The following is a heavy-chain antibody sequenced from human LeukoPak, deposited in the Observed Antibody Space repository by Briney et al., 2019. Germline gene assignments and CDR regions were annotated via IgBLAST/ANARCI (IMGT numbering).Heavy chain of an antibody. CDR3: AKADSSDWYNLDF. CDR1: GFTFSGSA. Sequence: PGGSLRLSCAASGFTFSGSAMHWVRQASGKGLEWVGRIRSKSNNYATAYAASVKGRFTISRDDSKNTAYLQMNGLKSEDTAVYYCAKADSSDWYNLDFWGQGTLVTVS. J-gene: IGHJ4*02. D-gene: IGHD6-19*01. CDR2: IRSKSNNYAT. V-gene: IGHV3-73*01.